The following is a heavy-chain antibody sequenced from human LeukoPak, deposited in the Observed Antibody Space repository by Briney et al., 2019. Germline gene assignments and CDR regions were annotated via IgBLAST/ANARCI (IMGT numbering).Heavy chain of an antibody. J-gene: IGHJ6*03. Sequence: PSETLSLTCAVYGGSFSGYYWSWIRQPPGKGLEWIGEINHSGSTNYNPSLKSRVTISVDTSKNQFSLKLSSVTAADTAVYYCARTTYDYVWGSYDYYYYMDVWGKGTTVTVSS. D-gene: IGHD3-16*01. CDR3: ARTTYDYVWGSYDYYYYMDV. V-gene: IGHV4-34*01. CDR1: GGSFSGYY. CDR2: INHSGST.